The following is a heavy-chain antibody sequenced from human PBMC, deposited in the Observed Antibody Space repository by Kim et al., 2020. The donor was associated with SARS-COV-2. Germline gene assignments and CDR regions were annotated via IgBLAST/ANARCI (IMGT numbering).Heavy chain of an antibody. J-gene: IGHJ4*02. V-gene: IGHV3-23*01. CDR2: ISGSGGHT. Sequence: GGSLRLSCAASGFTFSSSCIRWVRQAPWQGLEWVSSISGSGGHTYYVDSVKGRFTISRDNSKNTAHLQMNSLRAEDTALYYCAKVLCYNSRCYADHWGQGTLVTVSS. CDR1: GFTFSSSC. D-gene: IGHD2-2*01. CDR3: AKVLCYNSRCYADH.